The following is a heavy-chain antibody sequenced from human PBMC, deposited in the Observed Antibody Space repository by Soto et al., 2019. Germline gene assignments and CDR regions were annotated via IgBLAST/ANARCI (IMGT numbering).Heavy chain of an antibody. CDR2: INSDGSTT. D-gene: IGHD3-16*02. CDR3: ARGFRWGMDV. V-gene: IGHV3-74*01. Sequence: SLRLSCLSSGLSIRNFCIHWVRQAPGKGLVWVSRINSDGSTTDYADSVKGRFTISRDNAKNTLYLQMNSLRAEDTAVYYCARGFRWGMDVWGQGTTVTVSS. J-gene: IGHJ6*02. CDR1: GLSIRNFC.